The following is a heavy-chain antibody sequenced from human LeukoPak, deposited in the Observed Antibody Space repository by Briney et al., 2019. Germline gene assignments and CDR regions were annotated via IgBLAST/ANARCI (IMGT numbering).Heavy chain of an antibody. D-gene: IGHD5-12*01. J-gene: IGHJ4*02. V-gene: IGHV4-61*02. CDR3: ARDPPYGGYVSD. CDR2: IYTSGST. Sequence: SETLSLTCTVSGGSISSGSYYWSWIRQPAGKGLEWIGRIYTSGSTNYNPSLKSRVTISVDTSKNQFSLKLSSVTAADTAVYYCARDPPYGGYVSDWGQGTLVTVSS. CDR1: GGSISSGSYY.